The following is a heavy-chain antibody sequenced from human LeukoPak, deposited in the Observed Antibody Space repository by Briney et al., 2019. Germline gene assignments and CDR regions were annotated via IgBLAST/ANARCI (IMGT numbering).Heavy chain of an antibody. CDR2: IYYDGNT. D-gene: IGHD6-19*01. CDR3: ARGGWSLDS. CDR1: GGSISSFY. J-gene: IGHJ4*02. Sequence: SETLSLTCTVSGGSISSFYWTWIRQPPGKGLEWIGYIYYDGNTNYNPSLRSRVTISVDTSKNQFSLKLSSVTAEDTAVYHCARGGWSLDSWGQGTLFTVSS. V-gene: IGHV4-59*01.